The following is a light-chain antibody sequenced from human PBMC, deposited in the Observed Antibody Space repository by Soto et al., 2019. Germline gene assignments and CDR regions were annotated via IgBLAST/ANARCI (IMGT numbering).Light chain of an antibody. CDR2: DVS. CDR1: SSDVGRHNA. V-gene: IGLV2-14*03. CDR3: SSYRVGGSYV. J-gene: IGLJ1*01. Sequence: QSVLTQPASVSGSPGQSITISCSGTSSDVGRHNAVSWYQQHPGKVPQLMIYDVSIRPSGIPDRLSASKSGNMASLTISGLQAEDEADYYCSSYRVGGSYVFGTGTKVTVL.